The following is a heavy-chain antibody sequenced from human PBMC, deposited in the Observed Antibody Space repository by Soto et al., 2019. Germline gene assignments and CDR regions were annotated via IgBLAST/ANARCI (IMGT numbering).Heavy chain of an antibody. Sequence: GESLKISFKGSGYTFTSYWITWVLQMPGKGLEWMGRIDPTDSYTNYSPSFQGHVTISTDKSSSTAYMQWSSLKASDTAMYYCARHHSSSWYGYFDYWGQGTLVTVSS. CDR3: ARHHSSSWYGYFDY. CDR2: IDPTDSYT. V-gene: IGHV5-10-1*01. D-gene: IGHD6-13*01. CDR1: GYTFTSYW. J-gene: IGHJ4*02.